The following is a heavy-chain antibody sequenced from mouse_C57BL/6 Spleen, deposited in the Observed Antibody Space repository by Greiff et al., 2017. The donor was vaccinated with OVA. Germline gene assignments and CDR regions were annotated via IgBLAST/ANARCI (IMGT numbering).Heavy chain of an antibody. CDR1: GYTFTSYW. D-gene: IGHD3-2*02. CDR2: IDPSDSYT. CDR3: TTGSSGFFAMDY. J-gene: IGHJ4*01. V-gene: IGHV1-69*01. Sequence: VQLQQPGAELVMPGASVKLSCKASGYTFTSYWMHWVKQRPGQGLEWIGEIDPSDSYTNYNQKFKGKATITADTSSNTAYLQLSSLTSEDTAVYYCTTGSSGFFAMDYWGQGTSVTVSS.